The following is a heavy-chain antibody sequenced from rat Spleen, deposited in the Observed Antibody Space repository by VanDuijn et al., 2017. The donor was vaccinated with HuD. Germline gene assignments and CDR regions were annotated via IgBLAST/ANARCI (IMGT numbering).Heavy chain of an antibody. CDR3: VRQWDY. CDR1: GLSFSNYD. CDR2: ISYDGSRI. Sequence: EVQLVESGGGLVQPGRSMKLSCAASGLSFSNYDMAWVRQAPTKGLEWVASISYDGSRIYYRDSVKGRFTISRDNAKSTLHLQMDSLRSEDTATYSCVRQWDYWGQGVMVTVSS. J-gene: IGHJ2*01. V-gene: IGHV5-25*01.